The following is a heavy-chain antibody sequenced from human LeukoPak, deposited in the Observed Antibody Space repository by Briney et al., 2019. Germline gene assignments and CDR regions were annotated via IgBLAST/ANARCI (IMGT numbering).Heavy chain of an antibody. CDR1: GFTFSSYA. CDR3: ARAGSSSWYFVVDP. Sequence: PGGSLRLSCAASGFTFSSYAMHWVRKAPGKGLEYVSAISSNGGSTSYAISVKGRFTISRDNSKNTLYLQMGSLRAEDMAVYYCARAGSSSWYFVVDPWRQGTLVTVSS. CDR2: ISSNGGST. V-gene: IGHV3-64*01. D-gene: IGHD6-13*01. J-gene: IGHJ5*02.